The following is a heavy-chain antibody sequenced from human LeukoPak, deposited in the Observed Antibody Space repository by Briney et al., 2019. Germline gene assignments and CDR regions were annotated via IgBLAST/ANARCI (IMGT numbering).Heavy chain of an antibody. V-gene: IGHV3-23*01. Sequence: GGSLRLSCAASGLTFSSYAMSWVRQAPGKGPEWVSSISGSGGSTYYADSVKGRFTISRDNPKNTLYLQMNSLRAEDTAVYYCAKRYGEYLFDYWGQGTLVTVSS. CDR2: ISGSGGST. D-gene: IGHD3-10*01. J-gene: IGHJ4*02. CDR3: AKRYGEYLFDY. CDR1: GLTFSSYA.